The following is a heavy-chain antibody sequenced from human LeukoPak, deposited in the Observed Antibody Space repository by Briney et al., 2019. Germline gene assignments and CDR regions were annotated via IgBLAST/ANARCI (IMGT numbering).Heavy chain of an antibody. CDR2: ISAHAGNT. D-gene: IGHD5-12*01. V-gene: IGHV1-18*01. CDR1: GYILPSYG. CDR3: AREGTSGYDQQDY. Sequence: ASVKVSCKASGYILPSYGISWVRQAPGQGLEWVGWISAHAGNTNYAQKVQGRVTMTMDTFSSTAYMELRSLRSDDTAVYYCAREGTSGYDQQDYWGQGTLVTVSS. J-gene: IGHJ4*02.